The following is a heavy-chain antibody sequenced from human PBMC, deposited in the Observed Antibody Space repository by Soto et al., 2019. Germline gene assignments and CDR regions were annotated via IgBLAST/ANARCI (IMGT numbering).Heavy chain of an antibody. J-gene: IGHJ4*02. CDR2: IDPTDSRT. D-gene: IGHD2-8*01. Sequence: GESLKISCDVSGYMFPIYHISWVRQMPGKGLEWVGKIDPTDSRTMYRPSSRARITISVDKSINTAYLEWGRLKASDTAMYYCARHDSNGDFDFWGQGTQVTVYS. CDR1: GYMFPIYH. CDR3: ARHDSNGDFDF. V-gene: IGHV5-10-1*01.